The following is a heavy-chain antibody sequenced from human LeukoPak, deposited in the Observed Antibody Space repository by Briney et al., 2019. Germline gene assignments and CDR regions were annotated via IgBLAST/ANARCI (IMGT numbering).Heavy chain of an antibody. V-gene: IGHV3-9*03. Sequence: PGRSLRLSCAASGFTFDDYAMHWVRQAPGKGLEWVSGISWNSGSIFYADSVKGRFTISRDNAKNSLYLQMNSLRAEDMASYYCAIGGIAVALGYFDYWGQGTLVTVSS. J-gene: IGHJ4*02. CDR2: ISWNSGSI. CDR1: GFTFDDYA. CDR3: AIGGIAVALGYFDY. D-gene: IGHD6-19*01.